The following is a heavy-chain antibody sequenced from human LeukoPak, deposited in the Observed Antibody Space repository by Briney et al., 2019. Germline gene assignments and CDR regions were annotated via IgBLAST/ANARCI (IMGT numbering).Heavy chain of an antibody. CDR3: ARAATVTAESAFGY. D-gene: IGHD4-17*01. Sequence: GGSLRLSCAASGFTFSGYSMNWVRQAPGKGLEWVSSISSSSSYIYYADSVKGRFTISRDNAKNSLYLQMNSLRAEDTAVYYCARAATVTAESAFGYWGQGTLVTVSS. J-gene: IGHJ4*02. CDR1: GFTFSGYS. V-gene: IGHV3-21*01. CDR2: ISSSSSYI.